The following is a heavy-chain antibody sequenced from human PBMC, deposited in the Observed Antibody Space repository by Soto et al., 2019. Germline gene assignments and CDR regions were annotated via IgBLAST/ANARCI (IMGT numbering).Heavy chain of an antibody. CDR1: GDSITDGDYY. J-gene: IGHJ5*02. D-gene: IGHD5-18*01. CDR3: ARGIQEGFDP. CDR2: IYYNGII. V-gene: IGHV4-30-4*01. Sequence: QVSLQESGPGLVKPSQTLSLSCTVSGDSITDGDYYWSWIRQPPGKDLEWIAYIYYNGIIHYNPYLKSRVTISLDTYKNQYSLTMTSVTDADTAVYSCARGIQEGFDPWGQGTLVTVSS.